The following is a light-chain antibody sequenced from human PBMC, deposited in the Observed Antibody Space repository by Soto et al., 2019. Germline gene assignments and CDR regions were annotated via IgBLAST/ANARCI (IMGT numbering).Light chain of an antibody. Sequence: EIVLTQSPATLSLSPGERATLSCRASQSVSSYLAWYQQKPGQAPRLFIYDASNRATGIPARFSGSGSGTDFTLTISSLEPEDFVVYYCQQRSNWPAWTFGQGTKVEIK. CDR3: QQRSNWPAWT. V-gene: IGKV3-11*01. CDR1: QSVSSY. CDR2: DAS. J-gene: IGKJ1*01.